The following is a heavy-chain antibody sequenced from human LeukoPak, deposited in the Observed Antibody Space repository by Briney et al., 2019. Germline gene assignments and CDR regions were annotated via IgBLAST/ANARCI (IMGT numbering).Heavy chain of an antibody. J-gene: IGHJ4*02. CDR1: GFTFSSYW. Sequence: PGGSLRLSCAASGFTFSSYWMSWVRQAPGKGLEWVANIKQDGSEKYYVDSVKGRFTISRDNAKNSLYLQMNSLRAEDTAVYYCARAEVLLWFGEFPYWGQGTLVTVSS. CDR3: ARAEVLLWFGEFPY. V-gene: IGHV3-7*01. CDR2: IKQDGSEK. D-gene: IGHD3-10*01.